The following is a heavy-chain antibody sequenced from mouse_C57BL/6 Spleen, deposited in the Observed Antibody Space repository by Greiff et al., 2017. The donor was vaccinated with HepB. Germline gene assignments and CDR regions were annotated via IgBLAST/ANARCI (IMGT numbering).Heavy chain of an antibody. V-gene: IGHV1-82*01. CDR2: IYPGDGDT. J-gene: IGHJ1*03. D-gene: IGHD1-1*01. CDR1: GYAFSSSW. CDR3: ARIPVIPAVVPLDV. Sequence: VQVVESGPELVKPGASVKISCKASGYAFSSSWMNWVKQRPGKGLEWIGRIYPGDGDTNYNGKFKGKATLTADKSSSTAYMQLSSRTSEDSAVYFCARIPVIPAVVPLDVWGTGTTVTVSS.